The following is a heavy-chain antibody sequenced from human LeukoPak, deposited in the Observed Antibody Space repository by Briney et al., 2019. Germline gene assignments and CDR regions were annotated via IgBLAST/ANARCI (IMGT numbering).Heavy chain of an antibody. J-gene: IGHJ4*02. D-gene: IGHD1-14*01. CDR1: GFTFSSYA. V-gene: IGHV3-23*01. CDR2: ISGSGGST. CDR3: AKSRRGIRYFDY. Sequence: GGSLRLSCAASGFTFSSYAMSWVRQAPGKGLEWVSAISGSGGSTYYADSVKGRFAISRDNSKNTLYLQMNSLRAEDTAVYYCAKSRRGIRYFDYWGQGTLVTVSS.